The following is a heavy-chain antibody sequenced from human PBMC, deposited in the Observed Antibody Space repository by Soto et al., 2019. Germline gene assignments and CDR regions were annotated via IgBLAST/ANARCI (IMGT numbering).Heavy chain of an antibody. J-gene: IGHJ4*02. Sequence: SETLSLTCAVSGGSISSNNWWSWLRQPPGKGLEWIGEIYHSGSTNYNPSLKSRVTISVDKSKNQFSLKLSSVTAADTAVYYCARPDKSQLLGGIDYWGQGTLVTVS. CDR1: GGSISSNNW. D-gene: IGHD2-2*01. V-gene: IGHV4-4*02. CDR2: IYHSGST. CDR3: ARPDKSQLLGGIDY.